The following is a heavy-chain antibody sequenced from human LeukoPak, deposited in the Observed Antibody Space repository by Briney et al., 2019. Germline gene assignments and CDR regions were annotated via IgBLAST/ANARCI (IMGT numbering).Heavy chain of an antibody. V-gene: IGHV4-59*01. D-gene: IGHD3-3*01. CDR3: ALRYTVLRFRGWPPPVSPFDP. CDR1: ARTISSYY. CDR2: IYYSGST. Sequence: PSETLSLTCTVPARTISSYYWSRIRQPPGKGLEWIGYIYYSGSTNYNPSLKSRVTISVDTSKNPFSLKRSSVTAADTGGYYCALRYTVLRFRGWPPPVSPFDPWGQGTLVTVSS. J-gene: IGHJ5*02.